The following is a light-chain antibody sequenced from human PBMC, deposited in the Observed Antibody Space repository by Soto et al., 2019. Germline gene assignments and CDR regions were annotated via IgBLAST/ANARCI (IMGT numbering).Light chain of an antibody. J-gene: IGKJ1*01. V-gene: IGKV3-20*01. CDR1: QTVIDNY. Sequence: EIVLTQSPGTLSLSPGERATPSCRASQTVIDNYLAWYQHKPGQAPRLLIHGASWRATAIPDRFSGSGSGTDFTLSITRLEPEDFAVYYCQKYGTSPTVGQGTKVDSK. CDR2: GAS. CDR3: QKYGTSPT.